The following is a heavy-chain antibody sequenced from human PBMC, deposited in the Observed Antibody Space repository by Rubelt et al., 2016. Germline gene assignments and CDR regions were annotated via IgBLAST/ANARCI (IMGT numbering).Heavy chain of an antibody. CDR3: ATARYSGYDSI. D-gene: IGHD5-12*01. J-gene: IGHJ3*02. CDR2: ISYDGSNK. Sequence: GLEWVAVISYDGSNKYYADSVKGRFTISRDNAKNSLYLQMNSLRAEDTAVYYCATARYSGYDSIWGQGTMVTVSS. V-gene: IGHV3-30*04.